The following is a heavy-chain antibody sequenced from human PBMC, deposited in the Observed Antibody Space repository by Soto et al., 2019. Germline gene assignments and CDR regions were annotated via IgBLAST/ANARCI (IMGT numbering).Heavy chain of an antibody. V-gene: IGHV3-23*01. J-gene: IGHJ4*02. CDR3: AKDRDYPRDYFHY. Sequence: EVQLLESGGGLVQPGGSLRLSCAASGFTFNNYAMSWVRQAPGKGLEWVSAISPNGQGIYYADSVKGRFIISRDNSKNTVFLDMDSLTAEDTAVYYCAKDRDYPRDYFHYWGQGTLVTVSS. D-gene: IGHD3-10*01. CDR1: GFTFNNYA. CDR2: ISPNGQGI.